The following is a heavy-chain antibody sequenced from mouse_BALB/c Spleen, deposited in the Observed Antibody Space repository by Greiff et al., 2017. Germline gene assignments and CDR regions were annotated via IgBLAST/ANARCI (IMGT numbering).Heavy chain of an antibody. V-gene: IGHV14-4*02. CDR1: GFNIKDYY. D-gene: IGHD2-14*01. Sequence: DVKLVESGAELVRSGASVKLSCTASGFNIKDYYMHWVKQRPEQGLEWIGWIDPENGDTEYAPKFQGKATMTADTSSNTAYLQLSSLTSEDTAVYYCNALYRYDGLPFAYWGQGTLVTVSA. J-gene: IGHJ3*01. CDR3: NALYRYDGLPFAY. CDR2: IDPENGDT.